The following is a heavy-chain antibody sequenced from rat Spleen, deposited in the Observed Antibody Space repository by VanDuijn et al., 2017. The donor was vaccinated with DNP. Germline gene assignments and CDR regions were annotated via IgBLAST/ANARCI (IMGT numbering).Heavy chain of an antibody. V-gene: IGHV5-25*01. Sequence: EVQLVESGGGLVQPGRSLKLSCAASGFTFSNYYMAWVRQAPKKGLEWVATINTSGSRTSYPDSVKGRFTISRDNAKGSLYLQMNSLKSEDTATYYCARHEDYSSYIYGFPYWGQGTLVTVFS. J-gene: IGHJ3*01. CDR2: INTSGSRT. D-gene: IGHD1-2*01. CDR3: ARHEDYSSYIYGFPY. CDR1: GFTFSNYY.